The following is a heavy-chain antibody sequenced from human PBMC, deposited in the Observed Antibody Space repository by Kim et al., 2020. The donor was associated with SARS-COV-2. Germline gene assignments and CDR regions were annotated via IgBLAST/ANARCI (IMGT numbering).Heavy chain of an antibody. D-gene: IGHD3-10*02. CDR3: ARMFGSGAFDI. CDR2: YI. Sequence: YIYYADSVKGRFTISRDNAKNSLYLQMNSLRAEDTAVYYCARMFGSGAFDIWGQGTMVTVSS. V-gene: IGHV3-21*01. J-gene: IGHJ3*02.